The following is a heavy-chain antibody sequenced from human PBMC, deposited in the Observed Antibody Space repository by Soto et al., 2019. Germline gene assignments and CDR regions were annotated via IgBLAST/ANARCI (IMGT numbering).Heavy chain of an antibody. V-gene: IGHV4-59*01. Sequence: PSETLSLTCTVSGGSISSNYWTWIRQPPGKGLEWIGYVYNSGSTNYNPSLKSRVTISEDTSKSQFSLKVNSMTAADTAVYYCARYRREAVAGYTLDNWGQGILVTVSS. CDR1: GGSISSNY. J-gene: IGHJ4*02. CDR2: VYNSGST. D-gene: IGHD6-13*01. CDR3: ARYRREAVAGYTLDN.